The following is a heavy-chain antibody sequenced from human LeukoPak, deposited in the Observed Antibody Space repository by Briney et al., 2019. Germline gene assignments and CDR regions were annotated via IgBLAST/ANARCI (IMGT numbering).Heavy chain of an antibody. CDR3: ARERGPYYYDSSGYYYDAFDI. D-gene: IGHD3-22*01. CDR1: GYSISSGYY. J-gene: IGHJ3*02. V-gene: IGHV4-38-2*02. CDR2: IYHSGST. Sequence: SETLSLTCTVSGYSISSGYYWGWIRQPPGKGLEWIGSIYHSGSTHYNPSLKSRVTISVDTSKNQFSLKLSSVTAADTAVYYCARERGPYYYDSSGYYYDAFDIWGQGTMVTVSS.